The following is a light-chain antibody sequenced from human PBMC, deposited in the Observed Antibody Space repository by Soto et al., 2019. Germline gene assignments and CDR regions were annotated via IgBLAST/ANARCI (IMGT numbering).Light chain of an antibody. CDR2: GAS. V-gene: IGKV3-15*01. CDR1: QSVSGN. J-gene: IGKJ4*01. Sequence: EVVMTQSPATLSVSPGERVTLSCTASQSVSGNLAWYQQKPGQAPRLLIHGASTRATDIPARFSGSGSGTEFTLTITSLQSEDFAVSYCQQYHNWPPGLTFGGGTKVDIK. CDR3: QQYHNWPPGLT.